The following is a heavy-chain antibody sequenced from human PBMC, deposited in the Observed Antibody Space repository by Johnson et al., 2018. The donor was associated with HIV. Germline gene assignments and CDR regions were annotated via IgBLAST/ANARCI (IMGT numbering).Heavy chain of an antibody. J-gene: IGHJ3*02. D-gene: IGHD6-6*01. CDR1: GFTFSSYG. Sequence: QMQLVESGGGVVQPGRSLRLSCAASGFTFSSYGIHLVRQAPGKGLEWVAVIWYDGSNKYYADSVKGRFTISRDNSKNTLYLQMNSLRAEDTAVYYCARVPPIEYSSYYGGAFDIWGQGTMVTVSS. V-gene: IGHV3-33*01. CDR2: IWYDGSNK. CDR3: ARVPPIEYSSYYGGAFDI.